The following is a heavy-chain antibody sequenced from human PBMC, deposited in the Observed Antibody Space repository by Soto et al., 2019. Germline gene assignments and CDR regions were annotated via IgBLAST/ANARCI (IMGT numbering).Heavy chain of an antibody. J-gene: IGHJ6*02. CDR1: GFSFSSYS. CDR3: AGRIAAAGTFGMDV. Sequence: SGGSLRLSCAASGFSFSSYSMNWVRQAPGKGLEWVSYISSSSSTMYYADSVKGRFTISRDNARKSLYLLMNSLRDEDTAVYYCAGRIAAAGTFGMDVWGQGTTVTGS. V-gene: IGHV3-48*02. D-gene: IGHD6-13*01. CDR2: ISSSSSTM.